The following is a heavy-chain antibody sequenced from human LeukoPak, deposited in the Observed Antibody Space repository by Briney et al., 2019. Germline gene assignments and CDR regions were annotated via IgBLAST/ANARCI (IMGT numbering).Heavy chain of an antibody. CDR2: LYHIGNT. CDR1: SGSTSISSYY. Sequence: SETLSLTCTLSSGSTSISSYYWSWARHPPGNGLGWLGLLYHIGNTNYSPSCRSRVPMSVDKSKNQFSRKLTAVTTAATTRYNGARDVGARLPGYWGRGIRVTVSS. J-gene: IGHJ4*02. V-gene: IGHV4-39*07. CDR3: ARDVGARLPGY. D-gene: IGHD6-6*01.